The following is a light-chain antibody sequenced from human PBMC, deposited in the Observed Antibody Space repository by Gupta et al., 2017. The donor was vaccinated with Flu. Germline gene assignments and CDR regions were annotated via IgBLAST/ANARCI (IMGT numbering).Light chain of an antibody. CDR3: QQSYSTPLT. J-gene: IGKJ4*01. CDR1: QSISSS. Sequence: DIEMTHTPSSLSASVGDRVTIPGRASQSISSSLYWYQQKPGKAPKLLIFAASSLESGVPSRFSGSGCGTDFTLSISSRQPEDFATYYCQQSYSTPLTVGGGTKVEIK. CDR2: AAS. V-gene: IGKV1-39*01.